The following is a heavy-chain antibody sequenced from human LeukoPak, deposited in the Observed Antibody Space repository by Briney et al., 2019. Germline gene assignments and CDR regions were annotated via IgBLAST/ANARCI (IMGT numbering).Heavy chain of an antibody. CDR2: IYTSGST. CDR3: ARDAFGKRTTGDY. V-gene: IGHV4-39*07. Sequence: SETLSLTCTVSGGSISSSRYYWGWIRQPPGKGLEWIGRIYTSGSTNFNPSLKSRVTMSVDTSKNQFSLKLSSVTAADTAVYYCARDAFGKRTTGDYWGQGTLVTVSS. J-gene: IGHJ4*02. CDR1: GGSISSSRYY. D-gene: IGHD1-1*01.